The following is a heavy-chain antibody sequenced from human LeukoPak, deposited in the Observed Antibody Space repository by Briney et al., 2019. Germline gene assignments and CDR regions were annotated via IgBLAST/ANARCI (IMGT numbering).Heavy chain of an antibody. J-gene: IGHJ3*02. D-gene: IGHD3-16*01. V-gene: IGHV3-15*01. CDR2: IKSKTDGGTT. Sequence: GGSLRLSCAASGFTFSNAWMSWVRQAPGKGLEWVGRIKSKTDGGTTDYAAPVKGRFTISRDDSKNTLYLQMNSLKTEDTAVYYCTTEARNVGPGDPNDAFDIWGQGTMVTVSS. CDR1: GFTFSNAW. CDR3: TTEARNVGPGDPNDAFDI.